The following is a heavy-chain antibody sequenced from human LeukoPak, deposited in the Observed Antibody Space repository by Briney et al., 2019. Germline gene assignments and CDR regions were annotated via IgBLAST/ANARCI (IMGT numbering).Heavy chain of an antibody. CDR3: AKALSSSGWYAEYFQH. CDR1: GFTFSSYG. CDR2: ISYDGSNK. D-gene: IGHD6-19*01. Sequence: GRSLRLSCAASGFTFSSYGMHWVRQAPGKGLGWVAVISYDGSNKYYADSVKGRFTISRDNSKNTLYLQMNSLRAEDTAVYYCAKALSSSGWYAEYFQHWGQGTLVTVSS. J-gene: IGHJ1*01. V-gene: IGHV3-30*18.